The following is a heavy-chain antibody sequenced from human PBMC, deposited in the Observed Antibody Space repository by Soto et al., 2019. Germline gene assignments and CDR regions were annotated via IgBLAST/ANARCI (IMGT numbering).Heavy chain of an antibody. CDR1: GFTVSSNY. V-gene: IGHV3-53*04. CDR3: ARSNHYGDYTGYFQH. CDR2: IYSGGST. D-gene: IGHD4-17*01. J-gene: IGHJ1*01. Sequence: EVQLVESGGGLVQPGGSLRLSCAASGFTVSSNYMSWVRQAPGKGLEWVSVIYSGGSTYYADSVKGRFTISRHNSKNTLYLQMNSLRAEDTAVYYCARSNHYGDYTGYFQHWGQGTLVTVSS.